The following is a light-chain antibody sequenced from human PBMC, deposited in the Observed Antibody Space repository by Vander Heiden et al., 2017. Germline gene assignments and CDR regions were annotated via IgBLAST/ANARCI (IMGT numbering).Light chain of an antibody. CDR3: QLRTHWHQNLT. V-gene: IGKV3D-11*02. CDR2: DAS. J-gene: IGKJ4*01. Sequence: DIVLTQSPATLSLSPGERATLSCRASQSVSSYLAWYKQKPGQAPRLLISDASTRATGIKARFSGSGSETDFTLTISSREPEDFEVYYCQLRTHWHQNLTFGGGTKVEIK. CDR1: QSVSSY.